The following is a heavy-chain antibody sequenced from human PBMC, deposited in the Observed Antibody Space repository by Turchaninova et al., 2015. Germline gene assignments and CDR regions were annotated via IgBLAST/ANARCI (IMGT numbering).Heavy chain of an antibody. J-gene: IGHJ4*02. CDR2: INPGDSDT. V-gene: IGHV5-51*01. CDR3: ARHTSDGSGSWIDY. Sequence: EVQLVQSGAEVKKPGESLTIYRKGSGYSFANNWIGLVGPMAGKGPELMGTINPGDSDTRYSPAFQGQVTISADKSIGTAYLQWNSLRASDTAMYYCARHTSDGSGSWIDYWGQGTLVTVSS. CDR1: GYSFANNW. D-gene: IGHD3-10*01.